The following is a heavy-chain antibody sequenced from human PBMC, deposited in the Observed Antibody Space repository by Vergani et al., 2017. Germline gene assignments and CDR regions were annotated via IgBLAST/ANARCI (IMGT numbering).Heavy chain of an antibody. D-gene: IGHD1-26*01. CDR2: IIPIFGTA. V-gene: IGHV1-69*12. J-gene: IGHJ5*02. CDR1: GGTFSSYA. Sequence: QVQLVQSGAEVKKPGSSVTVSCKASGGTFSSYAISWVRQAPGQGLEWMGGIIPIFGTANYAQKFQGRVTITADESTSTAYMELCSLRSEDTAVYYCARARYSGSHGWFDPWGQGTLVTVSS. CDR3: ARARYSGSHGWFDP.